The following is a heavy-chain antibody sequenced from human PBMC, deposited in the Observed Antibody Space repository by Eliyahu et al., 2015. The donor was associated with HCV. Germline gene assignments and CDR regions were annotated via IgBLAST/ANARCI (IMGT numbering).Heavy chain of an antibody. J-gene: IGHJ3*02. CDR3: ARHISGYYHEIDAFEI. CDR2: ILPTGNT. V-gene: IGHV4-59*08. CDR1: GGSISTYY. D-gene: IGHD3-22*01. Sequence: QVQLQESGPGRMSPSETLSLTCTVSGGSISTYYWSWIRQSPGKGLEWIGYILPTGNTQYNPSLSSRVTISLDTSKNQFFLKLRSVTAADTAVYYCARHISGYYHEIDAFEIWGQGTMVTVSA.